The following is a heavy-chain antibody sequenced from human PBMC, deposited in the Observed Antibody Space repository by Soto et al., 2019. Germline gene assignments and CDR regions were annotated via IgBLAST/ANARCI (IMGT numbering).Heavy chain of an antibody. CDR3: ARSIVVVTALDY. Sequence: GGSVKVSCKASGYTFTSYGISWVRQAPGQGLEWMGWISAYNGNTNYAQKLQGRVTMTTDTSTSTAYMELSSLRSEDTAVYYCARSIVVVTALDYWGQGTLVTVSS. CDR2: ISAYNGNT. J-gene: IGHJ4*02. CDR1: GYTFTSYG. V-gene: IGHV1-18*01. D-gene: IGHD2-21*02.